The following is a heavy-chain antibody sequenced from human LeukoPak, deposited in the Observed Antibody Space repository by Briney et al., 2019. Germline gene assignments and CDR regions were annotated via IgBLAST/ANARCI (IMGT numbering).Heavy chain of an antibody. D-gene: IGHD5-12*01. J-gene: IGHJ4*02. V-gene: IGHV3-23*01. CDR1: GFIFSNYV. CDR2: ISSSGGST. Sequence: GGSLRLSCAASGFIFSNYVMSWVRQPPGKGLEWVSAISSSGGSTYYADSVKGRFTISRDNSKNTLYLQMNGLRAEDTAVYYCAKASQLWIIDYWGQGTLVTVSS. CDR3: AKASQLWIIDY.